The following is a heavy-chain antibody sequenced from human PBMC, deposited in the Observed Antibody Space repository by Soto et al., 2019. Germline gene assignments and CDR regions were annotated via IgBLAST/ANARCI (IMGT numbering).Heavy chain of an antibody. D-gene: IGHD6-6*01. CDR2: IYYSGST. V-gene: IGHV4-30-4*01. CDR3: ARERSIAARPSLPGSGFYYFYGMDV. CDR1: GGSISSGDYY. Sequence: SETLSLTCTVSGGSISSGDYYWSWIRQPPGKGLEWIGYIYYSGSTYYNPSLKSRVTISVETSKNQFSLKLSSGTAADTAVYYCARERSIAARPSLPGSGFYYFYGMDVWGQGTTVTVSS. J-gene: IGHJ6*02.